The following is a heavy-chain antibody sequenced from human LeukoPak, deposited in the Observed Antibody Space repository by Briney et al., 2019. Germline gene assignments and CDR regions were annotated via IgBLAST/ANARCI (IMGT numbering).Heavy chain of an antibody. V-gene: IGHV2-70*04. Sequence: SGPTLLNPTPTLTLTFTFSGFSLGTSGVRVRWIRQPPVKALEWLAPIDWGDDKFYSTSLKTRLTISKDTSKNQVVLTMANMDPVDTATYYCARSRTYYDILTGYYTTYYFDYWGQGTLVTVSS. CDR1: GFSLGTSGVR. D-gene: IGHD3-9*01. J-gene: IGHJ4*02. CDR2: IDWGDDK. CDR3: ARSRTYYDILTGYYTTYYFDY.